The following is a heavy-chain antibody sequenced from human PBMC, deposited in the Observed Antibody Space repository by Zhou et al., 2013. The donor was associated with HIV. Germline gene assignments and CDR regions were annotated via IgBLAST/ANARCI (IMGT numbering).Heavy chain of an antibody. CDR2: INPISRGT. V-gene: IGHV1-46*01. Sequence: QVQLVQSGAEVKKPGASMKVSCKASGYTFIGDYVHWVRQAPGQGLEWMGMINPISRGTVYAQKFQGRVTMTGDTSTTTVYMEMSSLRSEDTAMYYCARTTLYDRTGSYYGFDYWGQGTLVTVSS. CDR3: ARTTLYDRTGSYYGFDY. D-gene: IGHD3-22*01. J-gene: IGHJ4*02. CDR1: GYTFIGDY.